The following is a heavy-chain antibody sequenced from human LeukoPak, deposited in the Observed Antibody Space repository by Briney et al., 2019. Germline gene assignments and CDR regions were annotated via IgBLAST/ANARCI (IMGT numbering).Heavy chain of an antibody. V-gene: IGHV3-48*02. CDR2: ISSTSSII. J-gene: IGHJ6*02. CDR3: ARGSSSWSNYYYYAMDV. Sequence: PGGSLRLSCAASGFTFRNYWMTWVRQAPGKGLEWVSYISSTSSIIYYADSVKGRFTISRDNAKNSLYLQMNSLRDEDTAIYYCARGSSSWSNYYYYAMDVWGQGTTVTVSS. D-gene: IGHD6-13*01. CDR1: GFTFRNYW.